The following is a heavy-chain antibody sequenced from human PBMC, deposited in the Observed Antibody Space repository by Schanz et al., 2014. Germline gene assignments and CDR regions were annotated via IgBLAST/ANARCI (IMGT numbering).Heavy chain of an antibody. J-gene: IGHJ4*02. D-gene: IGHD3-22*01. Sequence: EVQLAESGGGLVKPGGSLRLSCAASTSIFNHAWMSWVRQAPGKGLEWVSYISSASSTINYADSVKGRFTISRDNAKNSLYLQMNSLRAEDTAVYYCVSVYDSSGYVSFNYWGQGTLVTVSS. CDR3: VSVYDSSGYVSFNY. CDR2: ISSASSTI. CDR1: TSIFNHAW. V-gene: IGHV3-48*01.